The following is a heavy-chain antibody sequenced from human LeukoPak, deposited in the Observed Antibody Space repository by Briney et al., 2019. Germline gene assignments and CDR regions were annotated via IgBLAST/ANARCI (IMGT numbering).Heavy chain of an antibody. CDR3: ARGVVVTLGTYYFDY. CDR2: IYSGGDT. CDR1: GFTFSSFA. Sequence: GGSLRLSCAASGFTFSSFAMTWVRQAPGKGLEWVSVIYSGGDTYYADSVKGRFTISRDNSKNTLYLQMNSLRAEDTAVYYCARGVVVTLGTYYFDYWGQGTLVTVSS. V-gene: IGHV3-53*01. J-gene: IGHJ4*02. D-gene: IGHD2-21*02.